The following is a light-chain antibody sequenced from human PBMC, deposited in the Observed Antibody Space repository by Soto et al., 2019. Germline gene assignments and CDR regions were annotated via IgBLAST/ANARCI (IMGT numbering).Light chain of an antibody. CDR2: KVS. Sequence: QSALTQPASVSGSPGQSITISCTGTSSDVGGYNYVSWYQQYPGRVPKLLIYKVSNRPSGISNRFSGSKSGNTASLTISGLQAEDEADYFCTSPTHGSLYVFGSGTKLTVL. CDR1: SSDVGGYNY. V-gene: IGLV2-14*01. CDR3: TSPTHGSLYV. J-gene: IGLJ1*01.